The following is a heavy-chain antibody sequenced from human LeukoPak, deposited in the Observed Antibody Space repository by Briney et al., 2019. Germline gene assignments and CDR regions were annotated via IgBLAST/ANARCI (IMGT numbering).Heavy chain of an antibody. CDR3: ARRGYCSDGSCYSIWFDP. CDR2: IFYSGST. V-gene: IGHV4-39*01. Sequence: PSETLSLTCTVSGGSISSSSYYWAWIRQPPGKGLEWIGYIFYSGSTYYNPSLKSRVTISVDTSKNQFSLKLSSVIAADAAFYYCARRGYCSDGSCYSIWFDPWGQGTLVTVSS. CDR1: GGSISSSSYY. D-gene: IGHD2-15*01. J-gene: IGHJ5*02.